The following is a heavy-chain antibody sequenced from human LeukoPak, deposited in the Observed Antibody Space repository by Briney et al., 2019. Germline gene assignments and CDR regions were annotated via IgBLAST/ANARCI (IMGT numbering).Heavy chain of an antibody. CDR1: GFTFSNFA. J-gene: IGHJ4*02. D-gene: IGHD3-10*01. CDR3: AKRGSRGGGYASGIDFDY. V-gene: IGHV3-23*01. Sequence: GGSLRLSCAASGFTFSNFAMSWVRQAPGKGLEWVAAISGGGGSTYYAGSVKGRFTISRDTSKNTLYLKMNSLRAEDTAVYYCAKRGSRGGGYASGIDFDYCGQGTLVTVSS. CDR2: ISGGGGST.